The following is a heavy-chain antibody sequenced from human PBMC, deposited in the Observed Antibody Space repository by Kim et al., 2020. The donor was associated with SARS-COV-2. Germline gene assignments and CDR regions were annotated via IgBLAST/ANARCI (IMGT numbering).Heavy chain of an antibody. J-gene: IGHJ4*02. D-gene: IGHD7-27*01. Sequence: TYYADSVKGRFTISRDNSKNTLYLQMNSLRAEDTAVYYCAGFSPNYYFDYWGQGTLVTVSS. CDR2: T. V-gene: IGHV3-53*01. CDR3: AGFSPNYYFDY.